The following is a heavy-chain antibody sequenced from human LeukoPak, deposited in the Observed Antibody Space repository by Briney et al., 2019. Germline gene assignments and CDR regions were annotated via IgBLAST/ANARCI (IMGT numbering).Heavy chain of an antibody. CDR1: GGSISSYY. Sequence: PSETLSLTYTVSGGSISSYYWSWIRQPPGKGLEWIGYIYYSGSTNYNPSLKSRATISVDTSKNQFSLKLSSVTAADTAVYYCARESSSWSRGFDYWGQGTLVTVSS. D-gene: IGHD6-13*01. CDR2: IYYSGST. J-gene: IGHJ4*02. CDR3: ARESSSWSRGFDY. V-gene: IGHV4-59*01.